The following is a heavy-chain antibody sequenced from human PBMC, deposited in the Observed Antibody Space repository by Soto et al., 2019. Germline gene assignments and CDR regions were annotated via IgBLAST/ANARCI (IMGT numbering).Heavy chain of an antibody. Sequence: PSETLSLTCTVSGGSISSAAYCWSWIRQSPDKGLEWIGHIYDGGTTYSSPSLKGRVTISADTSETQFSLKLNSVSAADTAVYYCATAEYDSRASDYWGQGTPVTVSS. D-gene: IGHD3-22*01. J-gene: IGHJ4*02. V-gene: IGHV4-30-4*01. CDR1: GGSISSAAYC. CDR2: IYDGGTT. CDR3: ATAEYDSRASDY.